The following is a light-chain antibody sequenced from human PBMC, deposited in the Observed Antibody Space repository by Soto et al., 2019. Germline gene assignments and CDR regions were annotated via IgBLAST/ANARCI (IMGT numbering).Light chain of an antibody. J-gene: IGLJ2*01. CDR3: SSYTSSSTRVV. V-gene: IGLV2-14*01. CDR1: SSDIGGYNY. CDR2: DVS. Sequence: QSALTQPASVSGSPGQSINISGTGTSSDIGGYNYVSWYQQHPGKAPKLMIYDVSNRPSGVSNRFSGSKSGNTASLTISGLQAEDEADYYCSSYTSSSTRVVFGGGTKVTVL.